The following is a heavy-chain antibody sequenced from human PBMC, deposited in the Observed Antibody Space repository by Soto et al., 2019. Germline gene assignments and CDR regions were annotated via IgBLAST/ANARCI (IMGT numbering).Heavy chain of an antibody. J-gene: IGHJ4*02. CDR2: ISGSGGST. CDR1: GFTFSSYA. CDR3: AKGYRRIPLRSHFYC. V-gene: IGHV3-23*01. D-gene: IGHD4-17*01. Sequence: EVQLLESGGGLVQPGGSLRLSCAASGFTFSSYAMSWVRQAPGKGLEWVSAISGSGGSTYYADSVKGRFTISRDNSKNTLYLKMNRLRAEDTAVYYCAKGYRRIPLRSHFYCWGQGTLVTVAS.